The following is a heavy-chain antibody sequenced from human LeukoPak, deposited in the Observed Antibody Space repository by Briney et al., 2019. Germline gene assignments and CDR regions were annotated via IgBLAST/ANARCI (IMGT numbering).Heavy chain of an antibody. CDR3: ARWSGSVTARNYYYYMDV. V-gene: IGHV4-61*02. D-gene: IGHD6-6*01. J-gene: IGHJ6*03. CDR1: GGSVRRGNYY. Sequence: SETLSLTCTVSGGSVRRGNYYWTWIRQPAGSGLEWIGRIYTSGTTDYNLSLRTRVTISVDASRNQFSLNLSSVTAADTAVYYCARWSGSVTARNYYYYMDVWGEGTTVTVSS. CDR2: IYTSGTT.